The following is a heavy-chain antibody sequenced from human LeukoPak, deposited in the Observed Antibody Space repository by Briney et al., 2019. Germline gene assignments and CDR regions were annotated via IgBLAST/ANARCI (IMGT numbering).Heavy chain of an antibody. CDR1: GFIFTNYF. J-gene: IGHJ4*02. V-gene: IGHV3-7*03. D-gene: IGHD4-17*01. CDR2: IKEDGSEK. Sequence: GGSLRLSCAASGFIFTNYFMSWVRQAPGKGLEWVANIKEDGSEKNYVDSVRGRFTISRDNAKNSLYLQINSLRAEDTAVYYCARDSRTAVTSSFDYWGQGTLVTVSS. CDR3: ARDSRTAVTSSFDY.